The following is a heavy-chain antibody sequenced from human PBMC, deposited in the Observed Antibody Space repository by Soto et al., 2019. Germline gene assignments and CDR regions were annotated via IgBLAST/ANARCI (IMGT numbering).Heavy chain of an antibody. J-gene: IGHJ6*02. CDR2: ISSSSSYI. D-gene: IGHD3-9*01. V-gene: IGHV3-21*01. CDR1: GFTFSSYS. CDR3: ARDYLPFEAPYGMDV. Sequence: GGSLRLSCAASGFTFSSYSMNWVRQAPGKGLEWVSSISSSSSYIYYADSVKGRFTISRGNAKNSLYLQMNSLRAEDTAVYYCARDYLPFEAPYGMDVWGQGTTVTVSS.